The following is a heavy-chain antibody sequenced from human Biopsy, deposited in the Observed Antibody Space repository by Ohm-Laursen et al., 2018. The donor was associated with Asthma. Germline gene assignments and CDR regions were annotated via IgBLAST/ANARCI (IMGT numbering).Heavy chain of an antibody. J-gene: IGHJ4*02. CDR2: ISLDGSNK. D-gene: IGHD1-26*01. Sequence: SLRLSCAASGFTFSNYGMHWVRQAPGKGLDWVAVISLDGSNKNYTDSVKGRFTISRDNSRNTLHLQMNSLRAEDTAVYYCAKDVFPGWELRRGPDYWGQGTPVTVSS. CDR3: AKDVFPGWELRRGPDY. CDR1: GFTFSNYG. V-gene: IGHV3-30*18.